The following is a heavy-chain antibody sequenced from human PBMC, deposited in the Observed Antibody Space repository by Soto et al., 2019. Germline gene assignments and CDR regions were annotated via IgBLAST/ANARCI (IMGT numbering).Heavy chain of an antibody. CDR2: INSDGVNT. Sequence: GGSLRLSCAASGFTLGSYWMHWVRQAPGKGLVWVSRINSDGVNTTYADSVKGRFTVSRDNAKNTLYLQMNSLRAEDTAVYYCARTLTYYDFSWGQGTLVTVSS. J-gene: IGHJ5*02. D-gene: IGHD3-3*01. CDR3: ARTLTYYDFS. V-gene: IGHV3-74*01. CDR1: GFTLGSYW.